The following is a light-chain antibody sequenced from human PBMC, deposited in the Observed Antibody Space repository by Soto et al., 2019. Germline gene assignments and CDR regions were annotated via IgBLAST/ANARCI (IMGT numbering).Light chain of an antibody. CDR2: GAS. CDR3: LLYFSPDRYT. Sequence: EIVLTQTPGTLSLSPGERATLSCRASQSVTSSHLAWYQQKPGQAPRLLIYGASTRATGIPDRFSGSGSDTDFSLTIRILDPEDFAMYYCLLYFSPDRYTFGPGTKVQIK. CDR1: QSVTSSH. J-gene: IGKJ2*01. V-gene: IGKV3-20*01.